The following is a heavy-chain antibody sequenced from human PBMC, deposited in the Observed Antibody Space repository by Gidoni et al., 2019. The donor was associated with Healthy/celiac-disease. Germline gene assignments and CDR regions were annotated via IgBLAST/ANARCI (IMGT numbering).Heavy chain of an antibody. D-gene: IGHD6-19*01. J-gene: IGHJ4*02. Sequence: DYAAPVKGRFTISRDDSKNTLYLQMNSLKTEDTAVYYCTTQGRLDSSGDLFDYWGQGTLVTVSS. CDR3: TTQGRLDSSGDLFDY. V-gene: IGHV3-15*01.